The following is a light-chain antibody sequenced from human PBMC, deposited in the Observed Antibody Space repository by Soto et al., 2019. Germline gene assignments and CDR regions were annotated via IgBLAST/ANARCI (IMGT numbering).Light chain of an antibody. V-gene: IGKV1-39*01. J-gene: IGKJ5*01. CDR1: QSISSY. CDR2: AAS. CDR3: QQSYSTPSIT. Sequence: DIQITQSPSSVSASVGDRVTITCRASQSISSYLNWYQQKPGKAPKLLIYAASSLQSGVPSRFSGSGSGTDFTLTISSLQPEDFATYYCQQSYSTPSITFGQGTRLEI.